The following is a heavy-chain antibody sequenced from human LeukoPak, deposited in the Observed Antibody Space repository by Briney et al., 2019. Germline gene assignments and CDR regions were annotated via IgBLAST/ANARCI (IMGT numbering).Heavy chain of an antibody. CDR3: ARRGTVTTERFDY. CDR1: GGSITTTNF. D-gene: IGHD4-11*01. V-gene: IGHV4-39*01. J-gene: IGHJ4*02. CDR2: IYYSGST. Sequence: SETLSLTCGVSGGSITTTNFWSWVRQPPGKGLEWIGSIYYSGSTYYNPSLKSRVTISVDTSKNQFSLKLSSVTAADTAVYYCARRGTVTTERFDYWGQGALVTVSS.